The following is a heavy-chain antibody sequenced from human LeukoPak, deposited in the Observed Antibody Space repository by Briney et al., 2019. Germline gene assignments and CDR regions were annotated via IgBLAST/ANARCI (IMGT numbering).Heavy chain of an antibody. Sequence: PGGSLRLSCAASGFTFSSYGMHWVRQAPGKGLEWVAAIWYDGSNKYYADSVKGRFTISRDNSKNTLYLQMNSLRAEDTAVYYCAKDSKDYYYYYMDVWGKGTTVTVSS. J-gene: IGHJ6*03. CDR2: IWYDGSNK. V-gene: IGHV3-33*06. CDR3: AKDSKDYYYYYMDV. CDR1: GFTFSSYG.